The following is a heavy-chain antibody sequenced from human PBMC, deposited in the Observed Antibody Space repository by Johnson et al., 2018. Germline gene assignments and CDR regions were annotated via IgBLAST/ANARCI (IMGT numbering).Heavy chain of an antibody. CDR1: GGTFSSYA. D-gene: IGHD1-7*01. CDR2: IIPLFGTA. J-gene: IGHJ6*02. Sequence: QVQLVQSGAEVKKPGSSVKVSCKASGGTFSSYAISWVRQAPGQGLEWMGGIIPLFGTANYAQKFQGRVTITADESTSTAYMELSSLRSEDTAVYYCARGERNGNCVQSCYYEGVDVWGQGTTVTVSS. V-gene: IGHV1-69*01. CDR3: ARGERNGNCVQSCYYEGVDV.